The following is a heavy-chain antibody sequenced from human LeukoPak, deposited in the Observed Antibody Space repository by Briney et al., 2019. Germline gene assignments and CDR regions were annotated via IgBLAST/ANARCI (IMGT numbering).Heavy chain of an antibody. CDR2: INPDGSIR. CDR1: GLTFSTYW. Sequence: GGSLRLSCAASGLTFSTYWMHWVRQAPGKGLAWVARINPDGSIRTYANSVQGRVTISGDTAKDTLFLQMNSLRAEDTAVYYCAREARVGGALQYWGQGTPVTVSS. J-gene: IGHJ4*02. CDR3: AREARVGGALQY. V-gene: IGHV3-74*03. D-gene: IGHD1-26*01.